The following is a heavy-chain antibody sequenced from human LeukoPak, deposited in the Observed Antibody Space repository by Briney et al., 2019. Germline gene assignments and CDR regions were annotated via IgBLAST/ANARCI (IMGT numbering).Heavy chain of an antibody. CDR2: ISSSGSTI. Sequence: PGGSLRLSCAASGFTFSDYYMSWLRQAPGKGLEWVSYISSSGSTIYYADSVKGRFTISRDNAKNSLYLQMISLRAEDTAVYYCSMVTKGTFDYWGQGTLVTVSS. D-gene: IGHD5-18*01. V-gene: IGHV3-11*04. CDR3: SMVTKGTFDY. CDR1: GFTFSDYY. J-gene: IGHJ4*02.